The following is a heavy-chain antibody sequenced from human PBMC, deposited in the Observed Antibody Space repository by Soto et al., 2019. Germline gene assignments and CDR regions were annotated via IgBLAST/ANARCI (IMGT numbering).Heavy chain of an antibody. CDR2: IYYSGST. V-gene: IGHV4-39*01. Sequence: QLQLQESGPGLVKPSETLSLTCTVSGGSISSSSYYWGWIRQPPGKGLEWIGSIYYSGSTYYNPSRKTRVTISVDTSKNQFSLKLSSVTAADTAVYYCARRVRGVIGYWGQGTLVTVSS. J-gene: IGHJ4*02. CDR3: ARRVRGVIGY. CDR1: GGSISSSSYY. D-gene: IGHD3-10*01.